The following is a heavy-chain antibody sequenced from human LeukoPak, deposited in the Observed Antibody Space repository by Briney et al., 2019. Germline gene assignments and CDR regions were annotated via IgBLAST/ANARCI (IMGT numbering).Heavy chain of an antibody. Sequence: SETLSLTCTVSGGSISSGYYWGWIRQPPGKGLEWIGSIYHSGSTYYNPSLKSRVTISVDTSKNQFSLKLSSVTAADTAVYYCARDSDTLGEFDYWGQGTLVTVSS. CDR1: GGSISSGYY. CDR3: ARDSDTLGEFDY. J-gene: IGHJ4*02. V-gene: IGHV4-38-2*02. CDR2: IYHSGST. D-gene: IGHD3-16*01.